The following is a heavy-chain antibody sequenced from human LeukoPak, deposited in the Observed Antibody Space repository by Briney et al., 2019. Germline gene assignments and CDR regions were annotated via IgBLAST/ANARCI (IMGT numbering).Heavy chain of an antibody. Sequence: PGRSLRLSCATSGFSFTDDPMNWVRQAPGKGLEWNSNIRITPEGAKYAYSADSVKGRVTISRDDGKNTLYLHMNSLRDDDTALYYCEADKRYAFDYWGQGILVTVSS. CDR3: EADKRYAFDY. CDR2: IRITPEGAKYA. CDR1: GFSFTDDP. V-gene: IGHV3-48*02. D-gene: IGHD3-9*01. J-gene: IGHJ4*02.